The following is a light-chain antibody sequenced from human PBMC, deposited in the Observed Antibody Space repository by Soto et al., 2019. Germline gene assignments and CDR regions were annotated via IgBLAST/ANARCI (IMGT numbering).Light chain of an antibody. CDR3: QQYNNWPPT. Sequence: EIVMTQSPVTLSVSPGERATLSCRASQSVGSNLAWYQQKPGQAPRLLIYGASTRATGIPARFSGSGSGTEFTLTISSLQSEDFAVYYCQQYNNWPPTFGQGTRLEIK. CDR1: QSVGSN. J-gene: IGKJ5*01. V-gene: IGKV3-15*01. CDR2: GAS.